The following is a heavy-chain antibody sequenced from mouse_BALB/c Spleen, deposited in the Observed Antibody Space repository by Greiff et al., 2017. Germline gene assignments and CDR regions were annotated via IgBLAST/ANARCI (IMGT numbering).Heavy chain of an antibody. V-gene: IGHV1-67*01. Sequence: QVQLQQSGPELVKPGASVKMSCKGSGYTFTDYAMHWVKQSHAKSLEWIGVISTYYGDASYNQKFKGKATMTVDKSSSTAYMELARLTSEDSAIYYCAREGNYDVFAYWGQGTLVTVSA. J-gene: IGHJ3*01. D-gene: IGHD2-1*01. CDR1: GYTFTDYA. CDR3: AREGNYDVFAY. CDR2: ISTYYGDA.